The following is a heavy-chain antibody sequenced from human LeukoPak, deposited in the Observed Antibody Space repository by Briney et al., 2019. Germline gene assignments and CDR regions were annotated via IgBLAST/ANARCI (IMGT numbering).Heavy chain of an antibody. CDR3: AKDVQERVPAAYFDP. Sequence: GGSLRLSCAASGFTFSSYAMSWVRQAPGKGLEWVSSISGSGGSTYYADSVKGSFTISKDNSKNTLYLQMNSLRAEDTAVYYCAKDVQERVPAAYFDPWGQGTLVTVSS. J-gene: IGHJ5*02. V-gene: IGHV3-23*01. CDR1: GFTFSSYA. D-gene: IGHD2-2*01. CDR2: ISGSGGST.